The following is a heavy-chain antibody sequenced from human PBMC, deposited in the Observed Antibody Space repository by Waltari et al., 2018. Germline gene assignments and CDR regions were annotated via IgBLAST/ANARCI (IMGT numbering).Heavy chain of an antibody. Sequence: QVQLQQWGAGLLKPSETLSLTCAVYGGSFSGYYWSWIRQPPGKGLEWIGEINHSGSTNYNPALKSRVTISVDTSKNQFSLKLSSVTAADTAVYYCARGRHSSSSTPYYYYYMDVWGKGTTVTVSS. V-gene: IGHV4-34*01. CDR2: INHSGST. D-gene: IGHD6-6*01. J-gene: IGHJ6*03. CDR1: GGSFSGYY. CDR3: ARGRHSSSSTPYYYYYMDV.